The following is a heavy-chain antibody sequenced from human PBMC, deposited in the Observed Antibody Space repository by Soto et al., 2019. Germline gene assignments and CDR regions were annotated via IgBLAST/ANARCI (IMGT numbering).Heavy chain of an antibody. V-gene: IGHV3-21*02. CDR2: INEDSTYI. Sequence: EVQLVESGGGLVKPGGSLRLSCTASGFAFNTYRMNWVRQAPGKGLEWVSSINEDSTYIYYADSLRGRITISRDNVKDSLFLQMNSLRPDDTTVYYFVRDLGRYFRSGYMDLWGDGATVTGAS. CDR1: GFAFNTYR. CDR3: VRDLGRYFRSGYMDL. D-gene: IGHD3-9*01. J-gene: IGHJ6*03.